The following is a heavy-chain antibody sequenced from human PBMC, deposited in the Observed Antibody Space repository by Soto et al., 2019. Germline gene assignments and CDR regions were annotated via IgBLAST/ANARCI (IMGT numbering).Heavy chain of an antibody. Sequence: EVHLLEYGGGLVQPGGSLRLSCVVSGSTFSSDDMSWVRQAPGRGLEWVSGISDSGGSTYYADSVKGRFTISRDNAKNTLYLQMKSLRVEDTALYYCAKDGGWSLAVAGLFVYWVPGTQVTVSS. V-gene: IGHV3-23*01. CDR1: GSTFSSDD. J-gene: IGHJ4*02. CDR3: AKDGGWSLAVAGLFVY. D-gene: IGHD6-19*01. CDR2: ISDSGGST.